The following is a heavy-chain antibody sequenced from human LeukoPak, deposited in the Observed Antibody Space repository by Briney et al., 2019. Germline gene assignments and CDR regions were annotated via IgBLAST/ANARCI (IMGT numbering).Heavy chain of an antibody. D-gene: IGHD3-22*01. CDR3: ARDYYDSSGDAFDI. J-gene: IGHJ3*02. CDR2: IYYSGST. Sequence: PSETLSLTCTVSGGSISSSSYYWGWIRQPPGKGLEWLGSIYYSGSTYYNPSLKSRATISVDTSKNQFSLKLSSVTAADTAVYYCARDYYDSSGDAFDIWGQGTMVTVSS. CDR1: GGSISSSSYY. V-gene: IGHV4-39*07.